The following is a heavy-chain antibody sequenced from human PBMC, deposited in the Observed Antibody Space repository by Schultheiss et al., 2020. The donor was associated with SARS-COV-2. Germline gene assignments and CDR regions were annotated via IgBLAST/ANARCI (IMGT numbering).Heavy chain of an antibody. CDR2: ISSSSSYI. CDR1: GFTFSSYS. D-gene: IGHD1-26*01. Sequence: GSLRLSCAASGFTFSSYSMNWVRQAPGKGLEWVSSISSSSSYIYYADSVKGRFTISRDNAKNSLYLQMNSLRAEDTAVYYCARAPRSYRGINYFDYWGQGTLVTVSS. CDR3: ARAPRSYRGINYFDY. V-gene: IGHV3-21*01. J-gene: IGHJ4*02.